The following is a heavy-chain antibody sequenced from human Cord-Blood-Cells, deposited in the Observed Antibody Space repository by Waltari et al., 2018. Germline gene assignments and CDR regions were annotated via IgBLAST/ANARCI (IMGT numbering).Heavy chain of an antibody. CDR1: GFPFSDSY. CDR3: ARDPNVDAFDI. CDR2: ISSSGSTI. Sequence: AVSGFPFSDSYTYWIRQAPGKGLEWVYYISSSGSTIYYADSVKGRFTISRDNAKNSLYLQMNSLRAEDTAVYYCARDPNVDAFDIWGQGTMVTVSS. V-gene: IGHV3-11*01. D-gene: IGHD7-27*01. J-gene: IGHJ3*02.